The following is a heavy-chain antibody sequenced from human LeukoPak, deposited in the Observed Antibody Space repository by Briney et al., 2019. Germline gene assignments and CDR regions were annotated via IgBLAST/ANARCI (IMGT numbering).Heavy chain of an antibody. CDR3: ARGALRYWFDP. CDR1: GGSIATGSYY. Sequence: SETLSPTCTVSGGSIATGSYYWSWIRQPAGKGLEWIGRIYSSGSTNYNPSLKSRVTISVDTSKNQFSLKLSSVTAADTAVYYCARGALRYWFDPWGQGTLVTVSS. J-gene: IGHJ5*02. V-gene: IGHV4-61*02. CDR2: IYSSGST.